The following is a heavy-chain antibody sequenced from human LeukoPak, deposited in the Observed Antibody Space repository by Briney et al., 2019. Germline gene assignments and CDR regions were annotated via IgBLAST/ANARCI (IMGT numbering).Heavy chain of an antibody. D-gene: IGHD6-13*01. V-gene: IGHV4-30-2*01. Sequence: SETLSLTCTVSGGSISSGGYYWSWIRQPPGKGLEWIGYIYHSGSTYYNPSLKSRVTISVDRSKNQFSLKLSSVTAADTAVYYCAAQLKYSSSWYGNWFDPWGQGTLVTVSS. CDR1: GGSISSGGYY. J-gene: IGHJ5*02. CDR3: AAQLKYSSSWYGNWFDP. CDR2: IYHSGST.